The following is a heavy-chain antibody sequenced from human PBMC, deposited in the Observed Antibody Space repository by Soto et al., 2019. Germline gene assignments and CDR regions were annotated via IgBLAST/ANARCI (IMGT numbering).Heavy chain of an antibody. D-gene: IGHD5-18*01. V-gene: IGHV4-31*03. CDR1: GVSINSGGYY. Sequence: QVQLQESVPGLVKPSQTLSLTCTVSGVSINSGGYYWTWIRQHPRKGLEWVGSIYYSGSTYYNPSLKSRVTISVDTSKNQFSLKLRSVTAADTAVYYCARGMDTAMITYFDYWGQGTLVTVSS. CDR3: ARGMDTAMITYFDY. CDR2: IYYSGST. J-gene: IGHJ4*02.